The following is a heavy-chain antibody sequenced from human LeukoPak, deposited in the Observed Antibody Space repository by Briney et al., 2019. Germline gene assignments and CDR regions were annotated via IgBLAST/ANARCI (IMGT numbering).Heavy chain of an antibody. Sequence: GASVKVSCKASGGTFSSYAIGWVRQAPGQGLEWMGGIIPIFGTANYAQKFQGRVTITTDESTSTAYMELSSLRSDDTAVYYCARVPRDRSSHDYWGQGTLVTVSS. CDR2: IIPIFGTA. J-gene: IGHJ4*02. V-gene: IGHV1-69*05. D-gene: IGHD6-6*01. CDR3: ARVPRDRSSHDY. CDR1: GGTFSSYA.